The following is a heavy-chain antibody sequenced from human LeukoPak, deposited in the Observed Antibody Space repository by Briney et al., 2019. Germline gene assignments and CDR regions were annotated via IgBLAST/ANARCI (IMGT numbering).Heavy chain of an antibody. CDR2: ISSNRSYT. J-gene: IGHJ6*04. CDR1: GFTVSDNH. D-gene: IGHD3-10*01. V-gene: IGHV3-11*06. CDR3: ARDAVTMVRGVIIPRDGMDV. Sequence: PGGSLRLSCAASGFTVSDNHIRWVRQAPGKGLECVSSISSNRSYTYYADSVKGRFTISRDNAKNSLYLQMNSLRAEDTAVYYCARDAVTMVRGVIIPRDGMDVWGKGTTVTVSS.